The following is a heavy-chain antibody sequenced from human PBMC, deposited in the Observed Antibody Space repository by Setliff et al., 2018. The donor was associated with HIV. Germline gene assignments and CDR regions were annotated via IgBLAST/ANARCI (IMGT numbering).Heavy chain of an antibody. V-gene: IGHV7-4-1*02. CDR1: GYTFTSYA. J-gene: IGHJ3*02. Sequence: GASVKVSCKASGYTFTSYAMNWVRQAPGQGLEWMGWINTNTGNPTYAQGFTGRFVFSLGTSVSTAYLQISSLKAEDTAVYYCAREGASVTPETNAFDIWGQGTMVTVSS. CDR2: INTNTGNP. D-gene: IGHD4-17*01. CDR3: AREGASVTPETNAFDI.